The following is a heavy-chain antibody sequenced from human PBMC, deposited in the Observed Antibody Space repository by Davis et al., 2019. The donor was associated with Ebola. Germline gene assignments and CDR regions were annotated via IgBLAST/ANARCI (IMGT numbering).Heavy chain of an antibody. J-gene: IGHJ6*02. CDR2: IIPIFGTA. D-gene: IGHD2-2*01. V-gene: IGHV1-69*06. CDR3: ARVGVPAAYGMDV. Sequence: SVKVSCKASGGTFSSYAISWVRQAPGQGLEWMGGIIPIFGTANYAQKFQGRVTITADKSTSTAYMELSRLRSDDTAVYYCARVGVPAAYGMDVWGQGTTVTVSS. CDR1: GGTFSSYA.